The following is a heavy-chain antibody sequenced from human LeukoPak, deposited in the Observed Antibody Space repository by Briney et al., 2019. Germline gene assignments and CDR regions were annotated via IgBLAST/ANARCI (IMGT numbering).Heavy chain of an antibody. Sequence: SETLSLTCAVYGGSFSGYYWSWIRQPPGEGLEWIGEINHSGSTNYTPSLKSRVTISVDTSKNQFSLKLSSVTAADTAVYYCARGRMRGYYYDSSRAFDIWGQGTMVTVSS. V-gene: IGHV4-34*01. D-gene: IGHD3-22*01. J-gene: IGHJ3*02. CDR2: INHSGST. CDR1: GGSFSGYY. CDR3: ARGRMRGYYYDSSRAFDI.